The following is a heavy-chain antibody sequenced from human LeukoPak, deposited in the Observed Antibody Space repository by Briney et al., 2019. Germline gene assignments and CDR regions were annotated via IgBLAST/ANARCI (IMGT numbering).Heavy chain of an antibody. CDR2: FDPEDGET. D-gene: IGHD2-15*01. CDR3: ATFDNCSGGSCYAFDP. CDR1: GYTLTELS. V-gene: IGHV1-24*01. Sequence: ASVKVSCKVSGYTLTELSMHWVRQAPGKGLEWMGGFDPEDGETIYAQKFQGRVTMTEDTSTDTAYMELISLRSEDTAVYYYATFDNCSGGSCYAFDPWGQGTLVTVSS. J-gene: IGHJ5*02.